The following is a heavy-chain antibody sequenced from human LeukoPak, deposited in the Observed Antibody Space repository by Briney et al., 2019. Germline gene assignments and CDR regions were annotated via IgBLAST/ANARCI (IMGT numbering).Heavy chain of an antibody. D-gene: IGHD2-2*01. CDR2: IRGSSTTI. CDR1: GFTLITSS. V-gene: IGHV3-48*01. CDR3: ARDSRSHCGTAACYGPYFDF. J-gene: IGHJ4*02. Sequence: PGGSLRLSCAVSGFTLITSSMNCLRQAPGKGLEWISYIRGSSTTIYYADSVKGRFTISRDNAKNSLYLQMNSLRAEDTAVYFCARDSRSHCGTAACYGPYFDFWGQGTLVTVSS.